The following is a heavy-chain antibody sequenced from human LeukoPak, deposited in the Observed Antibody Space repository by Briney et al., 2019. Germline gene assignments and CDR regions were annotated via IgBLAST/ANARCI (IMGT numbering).Heavy chain of an antibody. CDR3: ARDRYSGYDNYYYYGMDV. J-gene: IGHJ6*02. V-gene: IGHV4-61*01. D-gene: IGHD5-12*01. CDR2: IYYSGSA. Sequence: SETLSLTCTVSGGSVSSGSYYWSWIRQPPGKGLEWIGYIYYSGSANYNPSLKSRVTISVDTSKNQFSLKLSSVTAADTAVYYCARDRYSGYDNYYYYGMDVWGQGTTVTVSS. CDR1: GGSVSSGSYY.